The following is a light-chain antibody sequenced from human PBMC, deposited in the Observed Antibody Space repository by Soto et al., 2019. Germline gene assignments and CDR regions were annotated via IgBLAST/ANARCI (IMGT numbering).Light chain of an antibody. CDR2: AAS. CDR1: QTIMTY. CDR3: QQSYSTPWT. J-gene: IGKJ1*01. Sequence: IQMTQSPSSLSASVGDEVTITCRASQTIMTYLNWYQQKPGKAPKLLIYAASSLQSGVPSRFSGSGSGTDFTLTISSLQPEDFATYYCQQSYSTPWTFGQGTKVDIK. V-gene: IGKV1-39*01.